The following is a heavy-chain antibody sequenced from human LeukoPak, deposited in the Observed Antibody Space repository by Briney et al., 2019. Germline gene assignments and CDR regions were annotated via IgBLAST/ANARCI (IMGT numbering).Heavy chain of an antibody. V-gene: IGHV3-7*01. CDR3: ARTPTGTLDY. Sequence: GGSLRLSCAASGFTFSTYWMSWVRQAPGRGLEWVANIKTDGSETYYVDSEKGRFTISRDNAKNSLYLQMNSLRVEDTAVYYCARTPTGTLDYWGQGTLVTVSS. D-gene: IGHD4-11*01. J-gene: IGHJ4*02. CDR1: GFTFSTYW. CDR2: IKTDGSET.